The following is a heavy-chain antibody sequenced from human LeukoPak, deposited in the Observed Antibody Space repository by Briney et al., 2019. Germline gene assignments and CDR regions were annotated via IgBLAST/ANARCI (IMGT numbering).Heavy chain of an antibody. Sequence: GGSLRLSCAASGFTFSSYAMHWVRQAPGKGLEWVAVISYDGSNKYYADSVKGQFTISRDNSKNTLYLQMNSLRAEDTAVYYCAREEIFGVVTPYGMDVWGQGTTVTVSS. CDR3: AREEIFGVVTPYGMDV. J-gene: IGHJ6*02. CDR2: ISYDGSNK. CDR1: GFTFSSYA. D-gene: IGHD3-3*01. V-gene: IGHV3-30-3*01.